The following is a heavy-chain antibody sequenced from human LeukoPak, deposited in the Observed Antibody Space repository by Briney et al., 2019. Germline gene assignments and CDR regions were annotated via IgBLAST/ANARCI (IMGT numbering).Heavy chain of an antibody. CDR3: ARDYPDSSRTSYMDV. J-gene: IGHJ6*03. D-gene: IGHD3-22*01. V-gene: IGHV1-2*02. CDR1: GYTFTDHY. Sequence: ASVKVSCKASGYTFTDHYMHWVRQAPGQGLEWMGWINPYSGATLYAQSFQGRVTLTRDTSISTAYMDLSRLRSDDMAVYYCARDYPDSSRTSYMDVWDKGTTVTVSS. CDR2: INPYSGAT.